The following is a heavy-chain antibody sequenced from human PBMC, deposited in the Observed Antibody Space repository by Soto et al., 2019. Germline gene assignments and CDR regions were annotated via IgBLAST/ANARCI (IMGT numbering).Heavy chain of an antibody. J-gene: IGHJ1*01. Sequence: EVQLVESGGGLVQPGGSLRLSCTASGFTFSDQFMEWVRQAPGKGLEWIGRSTNRANRYNTIYAASVEGRFSVSRDDLTNLLYLQMRNLKTEDSAVYFCAGGATGRAPFQHWGQGTVVTVSS. D-gene: IGHD6-13*01. CDR1: GFTFSDQF. CDR3: AGGATGRAPFQH. CDR2: STNRANRYNT. V-gene: IGHV3-72*01.